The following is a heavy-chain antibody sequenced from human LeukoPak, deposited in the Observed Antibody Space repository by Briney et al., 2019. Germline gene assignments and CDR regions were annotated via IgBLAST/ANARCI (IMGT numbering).Heavy chain of an antibody. Sequence: SETLSLTCTVSGGSISSYYWSWIRQPPGKGLEWIGYIYYSGSTNYNPSLKSRVTISVDTSKNQFSLKLSSVTAADTAVYYCARDSGYDAFDIWGQGTMVTVSS. CDR2: IYYSGST. CDR3: ARDSGYDAFDI. V-gene: IGHV4-59*01. CDR1: GGSISSYY. D-gene: IGHD3-22*01. J-gene: IGHJ3*02.